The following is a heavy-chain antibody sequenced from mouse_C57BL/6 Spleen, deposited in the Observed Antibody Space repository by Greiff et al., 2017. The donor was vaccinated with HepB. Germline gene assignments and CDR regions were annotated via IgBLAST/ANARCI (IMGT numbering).Heavy chain of an antibody. CDR1: GFTFSDYY. V-gene: IGHV5-12*01. D-gene: IGHD1-2*01. CDR3: ARDYGV. J-gene: IGHJ1*03. CDR2: ISNGGGST. Sequence: EVMLVESGGGLVQPGGSLKLSCAASGFTFSDYYMYWVRQTPEKRLEWVAYISNGGGSTYYPDTVKGRFTISRDNAKNTLYLQMSRLKSEDTAMYYCARDYGVWGTGTTVTVSS.